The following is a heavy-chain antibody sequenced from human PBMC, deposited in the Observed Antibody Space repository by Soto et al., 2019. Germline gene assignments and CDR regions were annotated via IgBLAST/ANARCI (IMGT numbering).Heavy chain of an antibody. V-gene: IGHV2-5*02. CDR1: GFSLSTSGVG. J-gene: IGHJ5*02. Sequence: QITLKESGPTLVKPTQTLTLTCTFSGFSLSTSGVGVGWIRQPPGKALEWLALIYWDDDKRYSPSLKSRLTITKDTSKTQVVLKMTNMDPVDTATYYSAHRAPYSSSWYKEDWFDPWGQGTLVTVSS. CDR3: AHRAPYSSSWYKEDWFDP. CDR2: IYWDDDK. D-gene: IGHD6-13*01.